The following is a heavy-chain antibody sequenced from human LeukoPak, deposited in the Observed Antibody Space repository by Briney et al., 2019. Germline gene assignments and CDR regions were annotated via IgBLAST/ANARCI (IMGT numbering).Heavy chain of an antibody. V-gene: IGHV4-4*02. CDR1: GGSISSSNW. J-gene: IGHJ4*02. CDR3: ARIRVGTFDY. D-gene: IGHD2-21*02. CDR2: IYHSGST. Sequence: SGTLSLTCAVSGGSISSSNWWSWVRQPPGKGLEWIGEIYHSGSTNYNPSLKSRVTMSVDKSKNQFPLKLSSVTAADTAVYYCARIRVGTFDYWGQGTLVTVSS.